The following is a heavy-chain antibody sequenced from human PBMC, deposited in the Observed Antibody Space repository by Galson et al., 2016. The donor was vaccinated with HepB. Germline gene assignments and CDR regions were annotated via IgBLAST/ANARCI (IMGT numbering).Heavy chain of an antibody. CDR2: LSSSAITT. J-gene: IGHJ5*01. Sequence: SLRLSCAASGFTFSNYAMNWVRQVPGKGLEWVSALSSSAITTHYADSVKGRFTISRDNSKNTLCLQMNSLRAEDTAVYYCAKGPNSEGGWFDYWGQGTLVIVSS. V-gene: IGHV3-23*01. CDR1: GFTFSNYA. CDR3: AKGPNSEGGWFDY.